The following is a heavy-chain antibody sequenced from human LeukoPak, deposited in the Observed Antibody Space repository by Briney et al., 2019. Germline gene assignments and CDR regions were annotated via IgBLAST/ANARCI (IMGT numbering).Heavy chain of an antibody. D-gene: IGHD3-10*01. J-gene: IGHJ4*02. V-gene: IGHV4-39*01. CDR2: IYYSGST. CDR3: ARLPITMVRGVMFDY. CDR1: GGSISSYY. Sequence: PSETLSLTCTVSGGSISSYYWGWIRQPPGKGLEWIGSIYYSGSTYYNPSLKSRVTISVDTSKNQFSLKLSSVTAADTAVYYCARLPITMVRGVMFDYWGQGTLVTVSS.